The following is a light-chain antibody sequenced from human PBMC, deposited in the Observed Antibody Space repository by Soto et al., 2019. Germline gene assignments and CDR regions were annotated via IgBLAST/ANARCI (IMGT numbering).Light chain of an antibody. V-gene: IGLV1-44*01. CDR3: AAWDDSLNGVV. J-gene: IGLJ2*01. CDR2: SNN. Sequence: QSVLTQPPSASGTPGQRVTISCSGSSSNIGSNTVNWYQHLPGTAPKLLIYSNNQRPSGVPDRFSGSQSGTSASLAISGLQSEDEADYYCAAWDDSLNGVVFGGGTKLTVL. CDR1: SSNIGSNT.